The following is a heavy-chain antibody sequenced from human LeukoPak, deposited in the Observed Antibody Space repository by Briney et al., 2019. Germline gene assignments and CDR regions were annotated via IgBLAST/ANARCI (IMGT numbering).Heavy chain of an antibody. CDR3: ARDLDHSGNYHTFDY. V-gene: IGHV1-8*02. Sequence: WASVKVSCKASGYTFTNYDINWVRQATGQGLEWMGWMNSGSGDTAYAQKFQGRVTMTGDTSTTTVYMELSSLRSEDTGVYYCARDLDHSGNYHTFDYWGQGTLVTVSS. CDR2: MNSGSGDT. J-gene: IGHJ4*02. D-gene: IGHD1-26*01. CDR1: GYTFTNYD.